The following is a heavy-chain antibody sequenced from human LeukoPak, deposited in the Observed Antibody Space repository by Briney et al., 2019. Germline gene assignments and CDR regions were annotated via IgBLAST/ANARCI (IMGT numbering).Heavy chain of an antibody. J-gene: IGHJ4*02. Sequence: ASVKVSCKVSGYTFTDYYMHWVQQAPGKGLEWMGLVDPEDGETKYAEKFQGRVTITADTSTDTAYMELSSLRSEDTAVYYCATDLTMVRKDFDYWGQGTLVTVSS. CDR1: GYTFTDYY. CDR3: ATDLTMVRKDFDY. CDR2: VDPEDGET. V-gene: IGHV1-69-2*01. D-gene: IGHD3-10*01.